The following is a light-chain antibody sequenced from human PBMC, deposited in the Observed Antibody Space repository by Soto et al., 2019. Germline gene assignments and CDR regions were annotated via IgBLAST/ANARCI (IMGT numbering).Light chain of an antibody. V-gene: IGLV2-23*02. J-gene: IGLJ2*01. CDR3: CSYAGSRTHVL. Sequence: QSVLTQPASVSGSPGQSITISCIGTSSDVGSYNLVSWYQQHPGKAPKVLIHEVSERPSGVSNRFSGSKSGNTASLTISGLQAEDEAEYYCCSYAGSRTHVLFGGGTKLTVL. CDR2: EVS. CDR1: SSDVGSYNL.